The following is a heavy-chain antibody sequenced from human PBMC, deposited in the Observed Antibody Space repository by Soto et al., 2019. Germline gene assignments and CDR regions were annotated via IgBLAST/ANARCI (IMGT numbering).Heavy chain of an antibody. CDR3: ARAGSYDFWSGSQRY. CDR2: IGGSGST. D-gene: IGHD3-3*01. Sequence: GGSLRLSCAASGFTFSSYAMTWVRQAPGEGLEWVSSIGGSGSTYYADSVKGRFTISRDNSKNTLYLQMNSLRAEDTAVYYCARAGSYDFWSGSQRYWGQGTLVTVSS. J-gene: IGHJ4*02. V-gene: IGHV3-23*01. CDR1: GFTFSSYA.